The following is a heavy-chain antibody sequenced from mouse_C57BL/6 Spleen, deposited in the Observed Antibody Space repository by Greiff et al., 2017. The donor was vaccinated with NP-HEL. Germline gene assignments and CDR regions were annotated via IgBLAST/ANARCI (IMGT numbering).Heavy chain of an antibody. CDR2: IYPRSGNT. Sequence: VQLVESGAELARPGASVKLSCKASGYTFTSYGISWVKQRTGQGLEWIGEIYPRSGNTYYNEKFKGKATLTADKSSSTAYMELRSLTSEDSAVYFCARKGVITTTGDYYAMDYWGQGTSVTVSS. D-gene: IGHD1-1*01. CDR3: ARKGVITTTGDYYAMDY. CDR1: GYTFTSYG. J-gene: IGHJ4*01. V-gene: IGHV1-81*01.